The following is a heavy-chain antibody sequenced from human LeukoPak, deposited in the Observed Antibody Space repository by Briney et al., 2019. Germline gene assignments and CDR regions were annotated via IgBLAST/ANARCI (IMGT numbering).Heavy chain of an antibody. V-gene: IGHV3-30*14. Sequence: GRSLRLSCAASGFTFSTYAMHWVRQAPGKGLEWVAAISYDGSNKNYADSVKGRFTISRDNSKNTLYLQMNSLRAVDTAVYYCARRAGGLARNNWFDPWGQGTLVTVSS. D-gene: IGHD3-16*01. CDR2: ISYDGSNK. J-gene: IGHJ5*02. CDR1: GFTFSTYA. CDR3: ARRAGGLARNNWFDP.